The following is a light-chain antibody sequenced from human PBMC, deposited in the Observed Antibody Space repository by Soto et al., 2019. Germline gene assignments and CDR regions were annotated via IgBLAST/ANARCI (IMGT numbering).Light chain of an antibody. CDR1: QSISSY. CDR3: QHYKMYSPWT. CDR2: AAS. V-gene: IGKV1-5*01. Sequence: DIQMAQSPSTLSASVGDRVTITCRASQSISSYLDWYQQKPGQAPKLLNYAASSLQSGVPSRFSGSGSGTEFTLTISSLQPDDFATYYCQHYKMYSPWTFGQGTKVE. J-gene: IGKJ1*01.